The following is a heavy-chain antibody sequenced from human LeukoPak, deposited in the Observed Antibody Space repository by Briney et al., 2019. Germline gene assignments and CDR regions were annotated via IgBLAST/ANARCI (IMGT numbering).Heavy chain of an antibody. Sequence: ASVKVSCKASGYTFTSYDINWVRQATGQGLEWMGWMNPNSGNTGYAQKFQGRVTMTRNTSISTAYMELSSLRSGDTAVYYCARATRITIFGVVTYNWFDPWGQGTLVTVSS. CDR2: MNPNSGNT. J-gene: IGHJ5*02. CDR1: GYTFTSYD. CDR3: ARATRITIFGVVTYNWFDP. D-gene: IGHD3-3*01. V-gene: IGHV1-8*01.